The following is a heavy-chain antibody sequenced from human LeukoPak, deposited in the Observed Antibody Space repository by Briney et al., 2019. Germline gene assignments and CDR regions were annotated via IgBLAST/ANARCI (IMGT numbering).Heavy chain of an antibody. CDR2: ISYDGSNK. V-gene: IGHV3-30*18. CDR3: AKDPQQWRGGNLDY. J-gene: IGHJ4*02. CDR1: GFTFSSYV. Sequence: VRSLRLSCAASGFTFSSYVMHWVRQAPGKGLEWVAVISYDGSNKYYADSVKGRFTISRDNSKNTLYLQMNSLRAEDTAVYYCAKDPQQWRGGNLDYWRQATLVTVSS. D-gene: IGHD6-19*01.